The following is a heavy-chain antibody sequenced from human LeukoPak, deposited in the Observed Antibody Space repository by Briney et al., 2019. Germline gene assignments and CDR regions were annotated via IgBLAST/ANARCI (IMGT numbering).Heavy chain of an antibody. V-gene: IGHV3-30*04. CDR2: ISYDGSNK. J-gene: IGHJ4*02. D-gene: IGHD2-15*01. CDR1: GFTFSNYA. Sequence: PGGSLRLSCAASGFTFSNYAMHWVRQAPGKGLEWVAVISYDGSNKYYADSVKGRFTISRDNSKNTLYLQMNSLRAEDTAVYYCARALGYCSGGSCYVAYRGQGTLVTVSS. CDR3: ARALGYCSGGSCYVAY.